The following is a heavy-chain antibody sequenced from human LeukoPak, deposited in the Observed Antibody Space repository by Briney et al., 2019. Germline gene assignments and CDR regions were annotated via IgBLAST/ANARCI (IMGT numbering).Heavy chain of an antibody. CDR1: GGTFSSYA. J-gene: IGHJ4*02. D-gene: IGHD1-26*01. Sequence: ASVKVSCKASGGTFSSYAISWVRQAPGQGLEWMGWISAYNGNTNYAQKLQGRVTMTTDTSTSTAYMELRSLRSDDTAVYYCARKSGSYLIDYWGQGTLVTVSS. CDR3: ARKSGSYLIDY. V-gene: IGHV1-18*01. CDR2: ISAYNGNT.